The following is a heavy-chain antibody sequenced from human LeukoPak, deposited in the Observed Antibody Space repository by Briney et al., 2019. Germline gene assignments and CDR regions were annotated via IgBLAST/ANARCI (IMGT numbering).Heavy chain of an antibody. J-gene: IGHJ6*03. CDR3: ARDQGIAARIYYYYYMDV. CDR2: ISAYNGNT. Sequence: ASVNVSCKASGYTFTSYGISWVRQAPGQGLEWMGWISAYNGNTNYAQKLQGRVTMTTDTSTSTAYMELRSLRSDDTAVYYCARDQGIAARIYYYYYMDVWGKGTTVTVSS. V-gene: IGHV1-18*01. CDR1: GYTFTSYG. D-gene: IGHD6-6*01.